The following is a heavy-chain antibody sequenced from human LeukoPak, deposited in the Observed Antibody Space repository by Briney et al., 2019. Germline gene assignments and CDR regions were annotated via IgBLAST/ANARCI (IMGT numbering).Heavy chain of an antibody. CDR2: IYTSGST. V-gene: IGHV4-4*07. CDR3: ARVPIVVVPAAMEEYYYYYYMDV. J-gene: IGHJ6*03. D-gene: IGHD2-2*01. CDR1: GGSISSYY. Sequence: SETLSLTCTVSGGSISSYYWSWIRQPAGKGLEWIGRIYTSGSTNYNPSLKSRVTMSVDTSKNQFSLKLSSVTAADTTVYYCARVPIVVVPAAMEEYYYYYYMDVWGKGTTVTVSS.